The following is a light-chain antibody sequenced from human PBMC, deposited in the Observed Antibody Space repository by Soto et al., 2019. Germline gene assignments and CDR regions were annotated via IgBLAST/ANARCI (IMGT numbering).Light chain of an antibody. CDR1: QRVLYASNNKNY. CDR2: WAS. V-gene: IGKV4-1*01. J-gene: IGKJ3*01. Sequence: DIVLTQSPDSLSVSLGERPTLTCRSTQRVLYASNNKNYLSWYQQKPGQPPKLLIYWASNRESGVPVRFSGSGSGTDFTLTISSLQAEDVAVYYCQHYYTTPFTFGPGTKVDIK. CDR3: QHYYTTPFT.